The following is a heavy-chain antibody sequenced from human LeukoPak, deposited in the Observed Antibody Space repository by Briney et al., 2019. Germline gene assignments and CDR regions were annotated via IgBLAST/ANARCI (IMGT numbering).Heavy chain of an antibody. CDR2: IYSGST. Sequence: SETLSLTCTVSGGSISAYYWNWIRQSPGKGLEWIGYIYSGSTTYSPSLKSRVTISVDTSKNQFSLKLCSVTAADTAVYYCARRLRTFFDYWGQGTLVTVSS. CDR3: ARRLRTFFDY. V-gene: IGHV4-4*09. J-gene: IGHJ4*02. CDR1: GGSISAYY.